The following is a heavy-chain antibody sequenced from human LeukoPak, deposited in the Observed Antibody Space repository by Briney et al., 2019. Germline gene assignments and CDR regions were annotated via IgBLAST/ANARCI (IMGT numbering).Heavy chain of an antibody. CDR1: GGSISSSSYY. CDR2: IYYSGST. D-gene: IGHD1-1*01. CDR3: ARVARRDTAPRNAVDY. J-gene: IGHJ4*02. Sequence: PSETLSLTCTVSGGSISSSSYYWGWIRQPPGKGLEWIGSIYYSGSTYYNPSLKSRVTISVDTSKNQFSLKLSSVTAADTAVYYCARVARRDTAPRNAVDYWGQGTLVTVSS. V-gene: IGHV4-39*07.